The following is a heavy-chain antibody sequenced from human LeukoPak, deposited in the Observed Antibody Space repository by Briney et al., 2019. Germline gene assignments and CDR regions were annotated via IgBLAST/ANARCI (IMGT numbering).Heavy chain of an antibody. CDR3: ARVAVVVPAAPGAFDI. CDR1: GGSISSYY. CDR2: IYYSGSA. J-gene: IGHJ3*02. D-gene: IGHD2-2*01. V-gene: IGHV4-59*01. Sequence: KASETLSLTCTVSGGSISSYYWNWIRQPPGKGLEWIGYIYYSGSANYSPSLKSRVTISVDTSKNQFSLKLSSVTAADTAVYYCARVAVVVPAAPGAFDIWGQGTMVTVSS.